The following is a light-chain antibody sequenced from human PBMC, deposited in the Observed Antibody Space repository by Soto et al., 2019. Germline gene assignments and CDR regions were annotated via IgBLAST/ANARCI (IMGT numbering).Light chain of an antibody. CDR3: QKYTNVPA. Sequence: DIQMTQSPSSLSASVGDRVTITCRASQGISNYLAWYQQIPGKVPKLLISAASTLQSGVPSRFSGRGSGTDCTLTISRLQPEDVATYYCQKYTNVPAFGGGTKVEIK. J-gene: IGKJ4*01. V-gene: IGKV1-27*01. CDR2: AAS. CDR1: QGISNY.